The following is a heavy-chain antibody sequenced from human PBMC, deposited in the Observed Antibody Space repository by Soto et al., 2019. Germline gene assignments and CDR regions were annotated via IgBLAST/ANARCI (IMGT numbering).Heavy chain of an antibody. CDR3: ARISANTRTAEVHVAFDV. CDR2: IYYSGST. CDR1: GGSISSSTSY. Sequence: QLPLQESGPTLVKPSETLSLTCTVSGGSISSSTSYWGWIRQPPGKGLEWIGNIYYSGSTYYNPSLKGRVTLSAETYMNQFSLKASSVTAADTAVYYCARISANTRTAEVHVAFDVWGQGTMDPVSS. J-gene: IGHJ3*01. V-gene: IGHV4-39*01. D-gene: IGHD6-13*01.